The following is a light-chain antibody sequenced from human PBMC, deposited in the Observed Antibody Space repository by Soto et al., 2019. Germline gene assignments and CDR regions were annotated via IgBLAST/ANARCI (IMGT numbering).Light chain of an antibody. V-gene: IGKV3-20*01. CDR1: QVVSANY. Sequence: EIVMTQSPATLSLSPGARATISCRASQVVSANYVAWYQQKPGQAPRLLIYAASSRATGIPDRFRGSGSGTDFTLTISRLEPGDFAVYFCQQYGTSLPITFGQGTRLEI. J-gene: IGKJ5*01. CDR3: QQYGTSLPIT. CDR2: AAS.